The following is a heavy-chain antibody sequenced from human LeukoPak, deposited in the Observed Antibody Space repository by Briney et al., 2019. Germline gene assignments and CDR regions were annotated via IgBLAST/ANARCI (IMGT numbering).Heavy chain of an antibody. CDR2: VSGSGSTT. Sequence: PGGSLRLSCAASGFTFSSYAMNWVRQAPGKGLEWVSVVSGSGSTTSYADSVKGRFTISRDLSKNTLFLQMNSLTADDTAVYYCAKGAVPGVIKYYFDYWGQGTLVTVSS. D-gene: IGHD3-10*01. CDR1: GFTFSSYA. CDR3: AKGAVPGVIKYYFDY. J-gene: IGHJ4*02. V-gene: IGHV3-23*01.